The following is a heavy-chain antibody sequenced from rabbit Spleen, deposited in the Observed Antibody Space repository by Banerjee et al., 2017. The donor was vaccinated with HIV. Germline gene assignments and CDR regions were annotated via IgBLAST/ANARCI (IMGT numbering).Heavy chain of an antibody. CDR3: ARDTSSSFSSYGMDL. J-gene: IGHJ6*01. D-gene: IGHD1-1*01. CDR2: IDAGSSGFT. Sequence: QSLEESGGDLVKPGASLTLTCIASGVSFSGSSYMCWVRQAPGKGLEWIACIDAGSSGFTCFASWAKGRFTISKTSSTTVTLQMTSLTAADTATYFCARDTSSSFSSYGMDLWGPGTLVTVS. V-gene: IGHV1S40*01. CDR1: GVSFSGSSY.